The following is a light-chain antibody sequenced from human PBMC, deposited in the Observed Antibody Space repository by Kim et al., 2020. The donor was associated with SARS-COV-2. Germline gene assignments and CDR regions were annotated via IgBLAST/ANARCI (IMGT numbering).Light chain of an antibody. Sequence: GQSVTLSCTGTRSDVGSYDRVSWYQLAPGTAPKLLIYEVRKRPSGVPDRFSGSKSGNTASLTISGLQAEDEAEYYCNSHTSSTAFVFGPGTKVTVL. CDR1: RSDVGSYDR. J-gene: IGLJ1*01. CDR2: EVR. V-gene: IGLV2-18*02. CDR3: NSHTSSTAFV.